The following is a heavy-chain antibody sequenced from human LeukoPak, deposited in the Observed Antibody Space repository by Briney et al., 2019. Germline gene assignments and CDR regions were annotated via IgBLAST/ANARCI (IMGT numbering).Heavy chain of an antibody. J-gene: IGHJ4*02. D-gene: IGHD3-22*01. V-gene: IGHV4-39*01. CDR2: IYYSGST. CDR3: ASVVTYYYDSSGYYPGDY. CDR1: GGSISSSSYY. Sequence: SETLSLTCTVSGGSISSSSYYWGWIRQPPGKGLEWIGSIYYSGSTYYNPSLKSRVTISVDTSKNQFSLKLSSVTAADTAVYYCASVVTYYYDSSGYYPGDYWGQGTLVTVSS.